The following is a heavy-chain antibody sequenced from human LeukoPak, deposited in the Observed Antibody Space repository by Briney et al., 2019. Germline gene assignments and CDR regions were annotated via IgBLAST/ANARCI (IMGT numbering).Heavy chain of an antibody. CDR1: GVSISSYY. CDR2: IYYSGST. CDR3: ARSVYDFWSGYSRGAFDI. V-gene: IGHV4-59*01. Sequence: PSETLSLTCTVSGVSISSYYWSWIRQPPGKGLEWVGHIYYSGSTNYNPYTKRRLTISVDTSKNQFSLKLSSVTAADTAVYYCARSVYDFWSGYSRGAFDICGQGTMVTVSS. D-gene: IGHD3-3*01. J-gene: IGHJ3*02.